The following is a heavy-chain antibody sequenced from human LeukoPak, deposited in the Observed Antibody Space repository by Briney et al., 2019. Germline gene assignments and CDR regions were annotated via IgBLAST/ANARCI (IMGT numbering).Heavy chain of an antibody. CDR2: ISYDGSNK. D-gene: IGHD3-22*01. Sequence: GGSLRLSCAASGFTFSRYAMHWVRQAPGKGLEWVAVISYDGSNKYYADSVKGRFTISRDSSKNTLYLQMNSLRAEDTAVYYCASHYDTSGYHYFDFRGQGTLVTVSS. V-gene: IGHV3-30-3*01. J-gene: IGHJ4*02. CDR1: GFTFSRYA. CDR3: ASHYDTSGYHYFDF.